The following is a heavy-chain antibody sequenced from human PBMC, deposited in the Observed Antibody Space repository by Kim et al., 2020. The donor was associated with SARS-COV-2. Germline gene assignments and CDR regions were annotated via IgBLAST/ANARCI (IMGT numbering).Heavy chain of an antibody. V-gene: IGHV4-39*01. CDR3: ARLDYSSGWPNMDV. Sequence: SETLSLTCTVSGGSISSSSYYWGWIRQPPGKGLEWIGSIYYSGSTYYNPSLKSRVTISVDTSKNQFSLKLSSVTAADTAVYYCARLDYSSGWPNMDVWGKGTTVTVSS. CDR2: IYYSGST. D-gene: IGHD6-19*01. J-gene: IGHJ6*03. CDR1: GGSISSSSYY.